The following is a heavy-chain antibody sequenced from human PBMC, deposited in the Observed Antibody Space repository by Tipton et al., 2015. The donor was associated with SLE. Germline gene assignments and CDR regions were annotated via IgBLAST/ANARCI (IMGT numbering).Heavy chain of an antibody. CDR1: GFTFSGSA. Sequence: SLRLSCAASGFTFSGSAMHWVRQASGKGLEWVGRIRSKANSYAKAYAASVKGRFTISRDDSKNTAYLQMNSLKTEDTAVYYCTRPRDYKWADPDAFDIWGQGTMVTVSS. J-gene: IGHJ3*02. V-gene: IGHV3-73*01. CDR3: TRPRDYKWADPDAFDI. D-gene: IGHD4-11*01. CDR2: IRSKANSYAK.